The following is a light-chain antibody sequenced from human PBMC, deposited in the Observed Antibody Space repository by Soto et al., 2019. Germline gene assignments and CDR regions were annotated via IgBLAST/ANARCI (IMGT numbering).Light chain of an antibody. CDR2: STF. CDR1: QGISGY. Sequence: DIQLTQSPSSLSASVGDRVTLTCRASQGISGYLAWYQQKPGKVPKLLIYSTFTLQSGVPSRFSGSASGTEFTLSISGLQPEDFATYYCQQLNTYLITFGQGTRLEIK. CDR3: QQLNTYLIT. V-gene: IGKV1-9*01. J-gene: IGKJ5*01.